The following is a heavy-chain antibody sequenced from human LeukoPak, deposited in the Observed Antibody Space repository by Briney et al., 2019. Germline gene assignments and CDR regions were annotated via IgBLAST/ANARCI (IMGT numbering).Heavy chain of an antibody. Sequence: GGSLRLSCAASGFTFSSYAMSWVRQAPGKGLEWVSAISGSGGSTYYADSVKGRFTISRDNSKNTLYLQMNSLRAEDTAVYYCASADSSGYYYYFDYWGQGTLVTVSS. D-gene: IGHD3-22*01. V-gene: IGHV3-23*01. CDR3: ASADSSGYYYYFDY. CDR2: ISGSGGST. CDR1: GFTFSSYA. J-gene: IGHJ4*02.